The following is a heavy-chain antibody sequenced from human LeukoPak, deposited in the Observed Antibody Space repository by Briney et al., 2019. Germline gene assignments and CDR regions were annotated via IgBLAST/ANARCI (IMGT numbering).Heavy chain of an antibody. Sequence: GGSLRLSCTASGFSSSIYEMDWVRQAPGKGLEWLSYICGSGNRVYYADSVKGRFTISRDNAKNSLYLQMNSLTAEDSAVYYCVRDGKTTEAPWYDLFDPWGQGTLVTVSS. CDR2: ICGSGNRV. V-gene: IGHV3-48*03. CDR3: VRDGKTTEAPWYDLFDP. CDR1: GFSSSIYE. J-gene: IGHJ5*02. D-gene: IGHD4-17*01.